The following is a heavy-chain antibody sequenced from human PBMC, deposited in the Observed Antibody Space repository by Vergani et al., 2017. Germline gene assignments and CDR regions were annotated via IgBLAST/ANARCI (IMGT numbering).Heavy chain of an antibody. CDR3: AKDEAILWRSPVFDY. CDR1: GFTFSSYA. CDR2: ISGSGGST. J-gene: IGHJ4*02. D-gene: IGHD3-10*01. V-gene: IGHV3-23*04. Sequence: EVRLVESGGDLVQPGGSLRLSCAASGFTFSSYAMSWVRQAPGKGLEWVSAISGSGGSTYYADSVKGRFTISRDNSKNTLYLQMNSLRAEDTAVYYCAKDEAILWRSPVFDYWGQGTLVTVSS.